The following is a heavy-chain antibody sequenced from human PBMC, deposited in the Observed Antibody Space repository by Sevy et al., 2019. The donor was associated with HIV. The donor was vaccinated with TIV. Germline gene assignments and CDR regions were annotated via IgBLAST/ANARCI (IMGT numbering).Heavy chain of an antibody. CDR2: MSNTGSTT. V-gene: IGHV3-48*01. D-gene: IGHD5-12*01. J-gene: IGHJ4*02. CDR3: ASQRGGYERLYYFDY. Sequence: GGSLRLSCAASGFSFSIYSMNWVRQAPGRGLEWVSYMSNTGSTTNYADSVKGRFTISRDNAKNSLYLQMNSLRAEDTAVYYCASQRGGYERLYYFDYWGQGTLVTVSS. CDR1: GFSFSIYS.